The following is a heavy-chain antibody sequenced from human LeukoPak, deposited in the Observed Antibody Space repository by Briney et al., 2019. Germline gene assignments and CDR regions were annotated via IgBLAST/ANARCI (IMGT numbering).Heavy chain of an antibody. CDR1: GFTFSSYA. D-gene: IGHD2-15*01. CDR2: ISGSGGST. CDR3: AREYCSGGSCYSDY. Sequence: GGSLRLSCAASGFTFSSYAMSWVRQAPGKGLEWVSAISGSGGSTYYADSVKGRFTISRDNSKNTLYLQMNSLRAEDTAVYYCAREYCSGGSCYSDYWGQGTLVTVSS. V-gene: IGHV3-23*01. J-gene: IGHJ4*02.